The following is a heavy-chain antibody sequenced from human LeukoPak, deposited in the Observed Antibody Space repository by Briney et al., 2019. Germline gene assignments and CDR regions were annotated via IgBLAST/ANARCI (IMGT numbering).Heavy chain of an antibody. D-gene: IGHD6-19*01. V-gene: IGHV1-69*06. CDR1: GGTFSSYA. CDR2: IIPIFGTA. CDR3: AREDSSGWHDDYFDY. Sequence: SVKVSCKASGGTFSSYAISWVRQAPGQGLEWMGGIIPIFGTANYAQKFQGRVTITADKSTSTAYMELSSLRSEDTAVYYCAREDSSGWHDDYFDYWGQGTLVTVSS. J-gene: IGHJ4*02.